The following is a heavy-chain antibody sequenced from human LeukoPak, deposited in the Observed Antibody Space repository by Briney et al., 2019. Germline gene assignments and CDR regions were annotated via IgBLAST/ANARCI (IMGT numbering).Heavy chain of an antibody. CDR3: ARDPAQWLVGFYFDY. D-gene: IGHD6-19*01. Sequence: GRSLRLSCAASGFTFSSYAMHWVRQAPGKGLEWVAVISYDGSNKYYADSVKGRFTISGDNSKNTLYLQMNSLRAEDTAVYYCARDPAQWLVGFYFDYWGQGTLVTVSS. CDR1: GFTFSSYA. J-gene: IGHJ4*02. V-gene: IGHV3-30-3*01. CDR2: ISYDGSNK.